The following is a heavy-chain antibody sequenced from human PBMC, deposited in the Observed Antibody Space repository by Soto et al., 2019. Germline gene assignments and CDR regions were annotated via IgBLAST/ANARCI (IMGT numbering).Heavy chain of an antibody. CDR3: ARAAIVAGATTGMDV. CDR2: INPGYPAGRST. Sequence: GXPGKVSGRASVYTLTTFFIHWVRQAPGQGLEWMGVINPGYPAGRSTTYAQKFQGRVTMTTDTSTSTVYMELSRLRSDDTAVYYCARAAIVAGATTGMDVWGQGTTVTVSS. V-gene: IGHV1-46*01. D-gene: IGHD1-26*01. CDR1: VYTLTTFF. J-gene: IGHJ6*02.